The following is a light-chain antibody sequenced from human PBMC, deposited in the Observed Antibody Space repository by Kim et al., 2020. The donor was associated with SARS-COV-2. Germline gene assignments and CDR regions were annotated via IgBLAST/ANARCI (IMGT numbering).Light chain of an antibody. J-gene: IGLJ2*01. CDR3: QVWDSSTAR. CDR1: NIGSKN. Sequence: SYELTQPLSVSVALGQTARITCGGNNIGSKNVHWYQQKPGQAPVLVIYRDSNRPSGIPERFSGSNSGNTATLTISRAKAGDEADYYCQVWDSSTARFGGGTQLTVL. V-gene: IGLV3-9*01. CDR2: RDS.